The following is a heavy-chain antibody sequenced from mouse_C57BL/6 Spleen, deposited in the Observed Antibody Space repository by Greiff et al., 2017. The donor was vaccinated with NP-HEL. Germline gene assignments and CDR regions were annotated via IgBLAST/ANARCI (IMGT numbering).Heavy chain of an antibody. CDR1: GYAFSSYW. D-gene: IGHD2-3*01. CDR3: ARGDDGYYLYYFDY. V-gene: IGHV1-80*01. Sequence: VQLVESGAELVKPGASVKISCKASGYAFSSYWMNWVKQRPGKGLEWIGQIYPGDGDTNYNGKFKGKATLTADKSSSTAYMQLSSLTSEDSAVYFCARGDDGYYLYYFDYWGQGTTLTVSS. CDR2: IYPGDGDT. J-gene: IGHJ2*01.